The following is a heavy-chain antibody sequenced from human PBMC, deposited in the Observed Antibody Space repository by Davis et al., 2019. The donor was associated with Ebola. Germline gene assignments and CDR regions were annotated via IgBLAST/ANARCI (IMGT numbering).Heavy chain of an antibody. CDR3: ARGWLRSAFDQ. CDR1: ADSVSINNSG. Sequence: PSETLSLTCAISADSVSINNSGWNWIRQSPSRGLEWLGRTYYSSKWYNESALSVKSRITISADTAKNQLSLHLNSVTPEDTAVYYCARGWLRSAFDQWGQGTLVTVSS. CDR2: TYYSSKWYN. J-gene: IGHJ4*02. D-gene: IGHD5-12*01. V-gene: IGHV6-1*01.